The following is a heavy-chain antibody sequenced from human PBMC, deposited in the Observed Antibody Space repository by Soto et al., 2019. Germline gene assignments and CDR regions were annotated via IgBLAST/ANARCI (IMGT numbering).Heavy chain of an antibody. J-gene: IGHJ4*02. CDR1: WFTVSSNY. V-gene: IGHV3-53*01. CDR3: ARAINDYGDYYFDY. D-gene: IGHD4-17*01. Sequence: PGGSLRLSCASSWFTVSSNYMSWVRQAPGKGLEWVSVIYSGGSTYYADSVKGRFTISRDNSKNTLYLQMNSLRAEDTAVYYCARAINDYGDYYFDYWGQGTLVTVSS. CDR2: IYSGGST.